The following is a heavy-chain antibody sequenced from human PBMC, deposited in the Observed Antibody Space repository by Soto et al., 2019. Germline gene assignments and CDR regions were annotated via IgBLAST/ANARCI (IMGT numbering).Heavy chain of an antibody. D-gene: IGHD2-8*01. CDR2: INVDGTT. Sequence: GGSLRLSCAASGFTFSSCALTLVRQAPGKGLEWVSGINVDGTTYYADSVKGRFTISRDNSKDTLYLQMSSLRAEDTAVYYCAKDVIGVFPDYFDNWGQGTLVTVSS. V-gene: IGHV3-23*01. CDR3: AKDVIGVFPDYFDN. J-gene: IGHJ4*02. CDR1: GFTFSSCA.